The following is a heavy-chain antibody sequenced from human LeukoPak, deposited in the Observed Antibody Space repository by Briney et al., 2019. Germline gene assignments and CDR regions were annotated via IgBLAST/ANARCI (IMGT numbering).Heavy chain of an antibody. Sequence: SGTLSLTCTVSGGSISSANWWSWVRQPPGKGLEWIGEIYHSGSTNYSPSLKSRVTISVDKSKNQFSLKLSSVTAADTAVYYCARVLAVAGPSYWYFDLWGRGTLVTVSS. V-gene: IGHV4-4*02. CDR2: IYHSGST. D-gene: IGHD6-19*01. CDR3: ARVLAVAGPSYWYFDL. CDR1: GGSISSANW. J-gene: IGHJ2*01.